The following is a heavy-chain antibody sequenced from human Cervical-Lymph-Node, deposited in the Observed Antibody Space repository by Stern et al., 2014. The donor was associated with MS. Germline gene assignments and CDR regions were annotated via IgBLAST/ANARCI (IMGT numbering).Heavy chain of an antibody. CDR2: ISDSGSTI. CDR1: EFTFRIYN. CDR3: ARGDCSSASCFTPFDY. J-gene: IGHJ4*02. V-gene: IGHV3-48*01. Sequence: KLVQSGGGLVQPGGSLRLSCEASEFTFRIYNMNWVRQAPGKGLEWVSYISDSGSTIYFADAVKGRFTISRDNAKNSLYLQLNSLRAEDTAVYYCARGDCSSASCFTPFDYWGQGTRVTVSS. D-gene: IGHD2-2*01.